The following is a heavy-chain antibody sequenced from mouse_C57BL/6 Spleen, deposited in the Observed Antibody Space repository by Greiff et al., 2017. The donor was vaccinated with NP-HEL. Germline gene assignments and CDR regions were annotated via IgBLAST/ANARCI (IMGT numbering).Heavy chain of an antibody. CDR2: IYPGDGDT. Sequence: VKLLESGAELVKPGASVKISCKASGYAFSSYWMNWVKQRPGKGLEWIGQIYPGDGDTNYNGKFKGKATLTADKSSSTAYMQLSSLTSEDSAVYFCARLPDGYHDYWGQGTTLTVSS. V-gene: IGHV1-80*01. CDR3: ARLPDGYHDY. J-gene: IGHJ2*01. D-gene: IGHD2-3*01. CDR1: GYAFSSYW.